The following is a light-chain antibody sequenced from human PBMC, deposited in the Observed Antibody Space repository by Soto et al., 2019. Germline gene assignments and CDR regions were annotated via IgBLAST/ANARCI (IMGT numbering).Light chain of an antibody. J-gene: IGKJ4*01. CDR2: GAS. CDR1: QSVSSN. Sequence: EIVMTQSPATLSVSPGERATLSCRASQSVSSNLAWYQQKPGQAPRLLIYGASTMATGIPARFSGSGSGTEFTLTISSLQYEDFAVYYCQQYNNWPPLTFGGGTKVAIK. V-gene: IGKV3-15*01. CDR3: QQYNNWPPLT.